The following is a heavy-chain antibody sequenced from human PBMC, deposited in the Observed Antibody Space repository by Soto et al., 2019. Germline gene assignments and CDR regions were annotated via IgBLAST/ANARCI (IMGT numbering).Heavy chain of an antibody. D-gene: IGHD2-21*01. Sequence: GGALRLSCAASGFTVRTNYMSWVRQAPGKGLEWGSVIYSGCSAYYADSVKGRFTISGDNSEVSLYLQMNSLPADNTAVYYGASAFAIPGWRSYFDYCDEGALVTVSA. J-gene: IGHJ4*02. CDR3: ASAFAIPGWRSYFDY. V-gene: IGHV3-53*01. CDR2: IYSGCSA. CDR1: GFTVRTNY.